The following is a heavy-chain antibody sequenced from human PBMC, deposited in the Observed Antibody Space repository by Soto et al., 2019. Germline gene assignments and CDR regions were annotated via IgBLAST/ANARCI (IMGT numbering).Heavy chain of an antibody. CDR1: GYTFTDYY. J-gene: IGHJ4*02. V-gene: IGHV1-2*02. CDR3: ARGDFYGGNLSYFDY. Sequence: ASVKVSCKASGYTFTDYYIHWVRQAPGQGLEWMGWINPNSGGINYAQKFQGRVTMTRDTSTSTVYVELSSLRSEDTAVYYCARGDFYGGNLSYFDYWGQGTLVTVSS. D-gene: IGHD2-15*01. CDR2: INPNSGGI.